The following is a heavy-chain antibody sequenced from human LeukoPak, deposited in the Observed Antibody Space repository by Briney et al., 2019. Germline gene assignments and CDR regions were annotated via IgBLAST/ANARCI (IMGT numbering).Heavy chain of an antibody. CDR1: GFTFSTYS. Sequence: PGGSLRLSCAASGFTFSTYSMNWVRQAPGKGLEWVSSISSSSSYIYYADSVKGRFTISRDNAKSSLYLQMNSLRAEDTAIYYCARLRYNDFWSGSWKFYYYMDVWGKGTTVTVSS. V-gene: IGHV3-21*01. CDR3: ARLRYNDFWSGSWKFYYYMDV. J-gene: IGHJ6*03. CDR2: ISSSSSYI. D-gene: IGHD3-3*01.